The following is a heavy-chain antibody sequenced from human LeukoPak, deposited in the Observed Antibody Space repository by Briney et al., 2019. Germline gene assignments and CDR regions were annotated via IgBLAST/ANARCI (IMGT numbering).Heavy chain of an antibody. J-gene: IGHJ4*02. D-gene: IGHD1-1*01. CDR2: ISSSSTYI. Sequence: RGSLRLSCAASGFTFSSYSMNWARQVSGKGLEWVSYISSSSTYINYADSLKGRFTISRDNAKNSLYLQMNSLRAEDTAVYYCARGAGTSYFDYWGQGTLVTVSS. V-gene: IGHV3-21*01. CDR1: GFTFSSYS. CDR3: ARGAGTSYFDY.